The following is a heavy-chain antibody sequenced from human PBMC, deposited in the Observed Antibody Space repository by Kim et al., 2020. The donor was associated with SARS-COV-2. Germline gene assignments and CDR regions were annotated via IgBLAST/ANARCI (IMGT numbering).Heavy chain of an antibody. Sequence: SETLSLTCTVSGGSISSYYWSWIRQPAGKGLEWIGRIYTSGSTNYNPSLKSRVTMSVDTSKNQFSLKLSSVTAADTAVYYCARSGQWLAYYYGMDVWGQGTTVTVSS. J-gene: IGHJ6*02. CDR2: IYTSGST. D-gene: IGHD6-19*01. CDR3: ARSGQWLAYYYGMDV. CDR1: GGSISSYY. V-gene: IGHV4-4*07.